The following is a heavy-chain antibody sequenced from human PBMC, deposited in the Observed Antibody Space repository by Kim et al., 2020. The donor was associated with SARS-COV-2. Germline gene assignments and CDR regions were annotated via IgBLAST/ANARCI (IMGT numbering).Heavy chain of an antibody. D-gene: IGHD6-19*01. J-gene: IGHJ4*02. V-gene: IGHV1-3*01. Sequence: NTKYSQKFQGRVTITRDTSASTAYMELSSLRSEDTAVYYCARGLRAFDYWGQGTLVTVSS. CDR3: ARGLRAFDY. CDR2: NT.